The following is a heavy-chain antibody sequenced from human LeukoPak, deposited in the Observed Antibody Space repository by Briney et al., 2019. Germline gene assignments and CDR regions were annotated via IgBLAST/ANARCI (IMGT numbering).Heavy chain of an antibody. CDR2: TYYRSKWYN. Sequence: PSQTLSLTCAISGDSVSSNSAAWNWIRQSPSRGLEWLGRTYYRSKWYNDYAVSVKSRITINPDTSKNRFSLQLNSVTPEDTAVYYCARARDYYDSSGYSYYFDYWGQGTLVTVSS. J-gene: IGHJ4*02. D-gene: IGHD3-22*01. V-gene: IGHV6-1*01. CDR3: ARARDYYDSSGYSYYFDY. CDR1: GDSVSSNSAA.